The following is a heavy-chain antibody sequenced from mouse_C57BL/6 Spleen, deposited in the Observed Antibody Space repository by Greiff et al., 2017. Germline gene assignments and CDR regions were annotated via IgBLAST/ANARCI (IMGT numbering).Heavy chain of an antibody. Sequence: QVHVKQSGAELVRPGTSVKVSCKASGYAFTNYLIEWVKQRPGQGLEWIGVINPGSGGTNYNEKFKGKATLTADKSSSTAYMQLSSLTSEDSAVYFCARCYGSPWYFDVWGTGTTVTVSS. V-gene: IGHV1-54*01. CDR2: INPGSGGT. D-gene: IGHD1-1*01. J-gene: IGHJ1*03. CDR3: ARCYGSPWYFDV. CDR1: GYAFTNYL.